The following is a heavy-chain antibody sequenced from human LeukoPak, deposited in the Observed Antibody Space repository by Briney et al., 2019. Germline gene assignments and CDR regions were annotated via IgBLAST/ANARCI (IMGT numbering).Heavy chain of an antibody. V-gene: IGHV3-23*01. CDR3: AKVTTISGVVTAFDY. Sequence: PGGSLRLSCAAFGFTFSSYAMSWVRQAPGKGLEWVSAITGSGLSPYLADSVKDRFTISRDNSKNTLYLQMNGLRAEDTAIYYCAKVTTISGVVTAFDYWGQGTLVSVSS. J-gene: IGHJ4*02. CDR1: GFTFSSYA. CDR2: ITGSGLSP. D-gene: IGHD3-3*01.